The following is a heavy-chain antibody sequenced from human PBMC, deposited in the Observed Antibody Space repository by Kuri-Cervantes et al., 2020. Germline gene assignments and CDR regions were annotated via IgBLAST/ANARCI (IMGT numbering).Heavy chain of an antibody. Sequence: SVNVSCKAAGYVFTGYDINWVRLAPGQGLEWMGRMSPNSGNTGYAQRFQGRVTMTTDTSTSTAYMELRSLRSDDTAVYYCARSEQQLSWFDPWGQGTLVTVSS. CDR2: MSPNSGNT. D-gene: IGHD6-13*01. J-gene: IGHJ5*02. CDR1: GYVFTGYD. CDR3: ARSEQQLSWFDP. V-gene: IGHV1-8*01.